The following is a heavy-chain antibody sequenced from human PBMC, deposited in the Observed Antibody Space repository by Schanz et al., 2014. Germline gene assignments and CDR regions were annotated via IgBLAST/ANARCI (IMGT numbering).Heavy chain of an antibody. CDR3: GRAGTGMAGWYFEL. CDR1: GFAVDNYY. Sequence: EVQLVESGGGWVQPGGSLRLSCAASGFAVDNYYMSCVRQAPGRGLEWVSVIGVDGTTTYYADSVKGRFTISRDNSKNTLFLQMSSLRVDDMAVYYCGRAGTGMAGWYFELWGRGTLVTVSS. D-gene: IGHD5-18*01. CDR2: IGVDGTTT. J-gene: IGHJ2*01. V-gene: IGHV3-66*02.